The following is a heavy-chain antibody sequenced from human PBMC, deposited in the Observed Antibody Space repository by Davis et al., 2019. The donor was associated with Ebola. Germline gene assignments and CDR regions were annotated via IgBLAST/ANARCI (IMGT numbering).Heavy chain of an antibody. J-gene: IGHJ6*04. CDR1: GFTFSDHW. Sequence: GESLKISCAASGFTFSDHWMHWVRQPLGKGLVWVSRINADGSRTTYVDSVRGRFTISRDNAKNTLYLQMNSLRAEDTAVYYCARSGLSFGMVKYHYGMDVWGKGTTVTVSS. CDR2: INADGSRT. CDR3: ARSGLSFGMVKYHYGMDV. V-gene: IGHV3-74*01. D-gene: IGHD3-3*01.